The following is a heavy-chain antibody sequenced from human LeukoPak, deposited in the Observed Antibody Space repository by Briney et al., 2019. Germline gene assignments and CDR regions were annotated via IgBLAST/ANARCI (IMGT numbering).Heavy chain of an antibody. CDR3: ARGEGVIYGSGSYAWFDP. J-gene: IGHJ5*02. CDR1: GYSFTSYW. CDR2: IYPGDSDT. D-gene: IGHD3-10*01. V-gene: IGHV5-51*01. Sequence: GESLQISCKGSGYSFTSYWIGWVRPMPGKGLEWMGIIYPGDSDTRYSPSFQGQVTISADKSISTAYLQWSSLKASDTAMYYCARGEGVIYGSGSYAWFDPWGQGTLVTVSS.